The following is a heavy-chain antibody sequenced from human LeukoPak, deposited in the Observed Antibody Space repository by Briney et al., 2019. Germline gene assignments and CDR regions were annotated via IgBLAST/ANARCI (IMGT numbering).Heavy chain of an antibody. J-gene: IGHJ3*02. V-gene: IGHV4-39*07. CDR1: GGSISSTSYY. CDR2: IYYSGRT. D-gene: IGHD5-24*01. Sequence: PSETLSLTCTVSGGSISSTSYYWGWIRQPPGKGLEWIGSIYYSGRTYYNPSLKSRVTISVDTSKNQFSLKLSSVTAADTAVYYCAREDDYNKAGTFDIWGQGTMVTVSS. CDR3: AREDDYNKAGTFDI.